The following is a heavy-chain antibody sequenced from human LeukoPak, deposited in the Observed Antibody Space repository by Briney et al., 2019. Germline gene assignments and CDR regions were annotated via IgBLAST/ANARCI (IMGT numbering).Heavy chain of an antibody. CDR2: ILPIFGTA. Sequence: SVKVSCKASVGTLRGYAISGERQTPGQGLVSMGGILPIFGTANYAQKFQGRVTITADESTSTAYMELSSLRSEDTAVYYCARDFGDGCNYRHDAFDIWGQGTMVTVSS. J-gene: IGHJ3*02. CDR3: ARDFGDGCNYRHDAFDI. V-gene: IGHV1-69*13. D-gene: IGHD5-24*01. CDR1: VGTLRGYA.